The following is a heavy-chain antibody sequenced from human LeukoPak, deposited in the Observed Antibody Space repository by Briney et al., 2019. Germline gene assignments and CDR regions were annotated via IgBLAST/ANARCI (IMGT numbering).Heavy chain of an antibody. CDR3: ARALYYDFWSGPIDY. CDR1: GFTFSSYE. CDR2: ISSSGSTI. Sequence: GGSPRLSCAASGFTFSSYEMNWVRQAPGKGLEWVSYISSSGSTIYYADSVKGRFTISRDNAKNSLYLQMNSLRAEDTAVYYCARALYYDFWSGPIDYWGQGTLVTVSS. J-gene: IGHJ4*02. V-gene: IGHV3-48*03. D-gene: IGHD3-3*01.